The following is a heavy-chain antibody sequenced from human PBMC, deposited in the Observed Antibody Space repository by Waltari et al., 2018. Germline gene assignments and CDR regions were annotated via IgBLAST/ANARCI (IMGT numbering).Heavy chain of an antibody. CDR2: IYYSGST. J-gene: IGHJ4*02. D-gene: IGHD3-22*01. CDR3: ARRGHYDSSGYGNYYFDY. CDR1: GGSISSPY. V-gene: IGHV4-59*11. Sequence: QVQLQESGPGLVKPSETLSLTCTVSGGSISSPYWSWLRQPPGKGLEWIGYIYYSGSTNYNPSLKSRVTISVDTSKNQFSLKLSSVTAADTAVYYCARRGHYDSSGYGNYYFDYWGQGTLVTVSS.